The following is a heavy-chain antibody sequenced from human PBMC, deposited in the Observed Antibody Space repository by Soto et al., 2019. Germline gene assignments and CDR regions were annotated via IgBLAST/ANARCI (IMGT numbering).Heavy chain of an antibody. CDR2: IVPIFGTA. D-gene: IGHD3-16*01. V-gene: IGHV1-69*01. Sequence: QVQLVQSGAEVKKPGSSVKVSCKASGGTFSSYIISWVRQAPGQGLEWMGGIVPIFGTANYAHKFQDRVAITADESTSTAYMELSSLRSEDTAVYYCARAFASNKYLFDPWGQGTLVTVSS. CDR1: GGTFSSYI. J-gene: IGHJ5*02. CDR3: ARAFASNKYLFDP.